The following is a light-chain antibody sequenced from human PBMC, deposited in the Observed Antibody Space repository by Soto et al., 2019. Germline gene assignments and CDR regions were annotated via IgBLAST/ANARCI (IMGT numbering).Light chain of an antibody. CDR1: SRDVGGYNF. J-gene: IGLJ1*01. CDR3: SSYTSSSTLYV. Sequence: QALLTQPAPLSGSPGQSITFSCPGNSRDVGGYNFFSLYQHYPGKAPKLIIYDVSNRPSGVSICFSASKSGNTASLTISGLQAEDEADYYCSSYTSSSTLYVFGTGTKVTVL. V-gene: IGLV2-14*03. CDR2: DVS.